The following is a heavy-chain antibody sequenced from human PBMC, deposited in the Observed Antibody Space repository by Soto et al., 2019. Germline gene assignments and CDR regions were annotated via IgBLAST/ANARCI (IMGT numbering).Heavy chain of an antibody. Sequence: GGSLRLSCAASGFTFSDYYMSWIRQAPGKGLEWVSYIGSSDNIIYYADSVKGRFTISRDNAKNSLYLQMNSLRAEDTAVYYCARDRAYIAVAGDAFDIWGQGTMVTVSS. CDR1: GFTFSDYY. D-gene: IGHD6-19*01. J-gene: IGHJ3*02. CDR2: IGSSDNII. V-gene: IGHV3-11*01. CDR3: ARDRAYIAVAGDAFDI.